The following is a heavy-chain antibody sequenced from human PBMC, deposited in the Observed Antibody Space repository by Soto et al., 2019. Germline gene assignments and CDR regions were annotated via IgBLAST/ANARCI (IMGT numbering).Heavy chain of an antibody. CDR3: ARSLEPQRFNFDY. D-gene: IGHD1-1*01. CDR1: GYTFTNYY. Sequence: ASVKVSCKASGYTFTNYYIHWVRQAPGQGLEWMGWINPNSGGTNYAQKFQGWVTMTRDTSISTAYMELSRLRSDDTAVYYCARSLEPQRFNFDYWGQGTLVTV. V-gene: IGHV1-2*04. J-gene: IGHJ4*02. CDR2: INPNSGGT.